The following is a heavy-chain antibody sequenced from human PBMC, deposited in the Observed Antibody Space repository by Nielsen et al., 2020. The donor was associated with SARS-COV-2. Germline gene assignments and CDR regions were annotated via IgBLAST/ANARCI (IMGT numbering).Heavy chain of an antibody. CDR1: GYTFTSYG. CDR3: ARRVVVPAAMVFDP. CDR2: ISAYNGNT. D-gene: IGHD2-2*01. J-gene: IGHJ5*02. Sequence: ASVKVSCKASGYTFTSYGISWVRQAPGQGLEWMGWISAYNGNTNYAQKFQGRVTMTRNTSISTAYMELSSLRSEDTAVYYCARRVVVPAAMVFDPWGQGTLVTVSS. V-gene: IGHV1-18*01.